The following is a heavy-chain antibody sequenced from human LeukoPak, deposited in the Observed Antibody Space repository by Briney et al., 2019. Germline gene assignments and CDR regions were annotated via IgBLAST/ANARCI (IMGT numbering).Heavy chain of an antibody. CDR3: ARGGDDSSGYYVMR. Sequence: SETLSLTCAVYGGSFSGYYWSWIRQPPGKGLEWIGDIYYSGSTNYNPSLKSRVTISVDTSKNQFSLKLSSVTAADTAVYYCARGGDDSSGYYVMRWGQGTLVTVSS. J-gene: IGHJ4*02. CDR1: GGSFSGYY. D-gene: IGHD3-22*01. V-gene: IGHV4-59*12. CDR2: IYYSGST.